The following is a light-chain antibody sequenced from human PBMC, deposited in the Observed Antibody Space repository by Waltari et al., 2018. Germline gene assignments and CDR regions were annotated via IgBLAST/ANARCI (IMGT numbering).Light chain of an antibody. CDR1: GLPQQY. CDR2: DDN. CDR3: YSKDTDGGSQGK. V-gene: IGLV3-10*01. J-gene: IGLJ2*01. Sequence: YDLTQPPSVSVSPGQTAAITCSGDGLPQQYTFWSQQKSGQAPVLVMYDDNKRPSGIPGRFSGSSAGTVATLTITGAQVDDEADYYCYSKDTDGGSQGKIGGGTKLTVL.